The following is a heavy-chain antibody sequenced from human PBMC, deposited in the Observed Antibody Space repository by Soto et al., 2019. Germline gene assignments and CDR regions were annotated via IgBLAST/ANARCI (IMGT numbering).Heavy chain of an antibody. CDR3: ARGIEAPNWFDP. J-gene: IGHJ5*02. Sequence: QVQLVESGGGLVKPGGSLRLSCAASGFTFSDYHMSWIRQAPGKGLEWVSYIRSSGSTIYYADSVKGRFTISRDNAENSLYLQMNSLRADDTAVYYCARGIEAPNWFDPWGQGTLVTVSS. D-gene: IGHD2-15*01. CDR2: IRSSGSTI. V-gene: IGHV3-11*01. CDR1: GFTFSDYH.